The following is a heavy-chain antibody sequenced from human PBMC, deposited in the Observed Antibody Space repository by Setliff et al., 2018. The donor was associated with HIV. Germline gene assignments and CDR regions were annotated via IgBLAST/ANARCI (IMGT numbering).Heavy chain of an antibody. J-gene: IGHJ5*02. CDR1: GVSITSATYY. CDR2: IDYSGNT. Sequence: SETLSLTCAVSGVSITSATYYWSWIRHSPGKGLEWIGYIDYSGNTYYNPSLKSRLTISLETSKNQFSLKLSSVTAADTAVYYCAGGFRDDIVVVSGRPRTWLDPWGQGTLVTVSS. V-gene: IGHV4-31*11. CDR3: AGGFRDDIVVVSGRPRTWLDP. D-gene: IGHD2-2*01.